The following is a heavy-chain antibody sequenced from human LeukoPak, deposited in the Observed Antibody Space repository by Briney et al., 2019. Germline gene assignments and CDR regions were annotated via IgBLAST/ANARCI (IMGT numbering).Heavy chain of an antibody. D-gene: IGHD1-26*01. CDR3: AKSVVGAFFACDI. Sequence: SETLSLTCTVSGGSISSHYWSWIRQPPGKGLEWIGYIYYSGSTNYNPSLKSRVTISVDTSKNQFSLKLSSVTAADTAVYYCAKSVVGAFFACDIWGQWTMVTVSS. CDR1: GGSISSHY. V-gene: IGHV4-59*11. CDR2: IYYSGST. J-gene: IGHJ3*02.